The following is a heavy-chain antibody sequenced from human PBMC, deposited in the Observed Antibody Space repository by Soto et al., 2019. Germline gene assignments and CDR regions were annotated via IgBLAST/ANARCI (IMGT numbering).Heavy chain of an antibody. CDR2: LSSTSMFI. J-gene: IGHJ6*02. V-gene: IGHV3-11*05. CDR3: VRDRENYCAMDV. Sequence: GGYRRLSCAAYWFSFPDYYMSWIRQAPGKGLEWVAYLSSTSMFIDYADSVKGRFTISRDNAKKLLYLQMNGLRAEDTAIYYCVRDRENYCAMDVWGQGT. CDR1: WFSFPDYY.